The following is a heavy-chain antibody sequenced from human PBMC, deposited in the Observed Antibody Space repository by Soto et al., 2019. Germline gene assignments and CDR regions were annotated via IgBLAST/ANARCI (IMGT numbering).Heavy chain of an antibody. D-gene: IGHD3-3*01. J-gene: IGHJ4*02. Sequence: GGPLRLSCAAAGVKFGSFAMHWVRQAQGKGLEWVAVISYDGSNKYYADSVKGRFTISRDNSKNTLYLQMNSLRAEDTAVYYCAGPINYDFCSGYPFWGQGTLVTGSS. V-gene: IGHV3-30-3*01. CDR1: GVKFGSFA. CDR3: AGPINYDFCSGYPF. CDR2: ISYDGSNK.